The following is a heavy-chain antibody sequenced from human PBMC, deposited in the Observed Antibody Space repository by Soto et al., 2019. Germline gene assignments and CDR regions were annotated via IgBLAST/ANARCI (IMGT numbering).Heavy chain of an antibody. CDR1: GFTFNNFA. Sequence: WGSLRLSCAASGFTFNNFAMNWVLQAPGKGLEWVATISATGGSTYYADSAKGRFTISRDNSKNTLYLQMNGLRVEDTAVYYCAKDRLAGNLAYWGKGTQVTVPS. D-gene: IGHD3-16*01. CDR2: ISATGGST. CDR3: AKDRLAGNLAY. J-gene: IGHJ4*02. V-gene: IGHV3-23*01.